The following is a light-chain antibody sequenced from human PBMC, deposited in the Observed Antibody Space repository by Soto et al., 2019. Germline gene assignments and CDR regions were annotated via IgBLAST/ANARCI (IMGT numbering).Light chain of an antibody. Sequence: EIVMTQSPATLSVSPGERATLSRRASQSVSSNLAWYQQKSGQAPRLLIYGASTRATGIPARFSGSGSGSEFTLTISSLQSEDFAVYYCQQYDNRPRTFGQGTKVEIK. CDR2: GAS. J-gene: IGKJ1*01. V-gene: IGKV3-15*01. CDR1: QSVSSN. CDR3: QQYDNRPRT.